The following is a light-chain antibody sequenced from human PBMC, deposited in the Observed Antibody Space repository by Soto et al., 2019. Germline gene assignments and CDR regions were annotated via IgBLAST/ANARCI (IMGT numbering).Light chain of an antibody. CDR2: GAS. J-gene: IGKJ2*01. Sequence: EIVLTQSPGTLSLSPGERAILSCRASQSVSGNYLAWFQQKPGQAPRLLIYGASSRANGVPDRFSGGGSGTEFTLTISSLQSEDFALYYCQHYNNWPPDYTFGQGTKVEIK. V-gene: IGKV3D-15*01. CDR1: QSVSGN. CDR3: QHYNNWPPDYT.